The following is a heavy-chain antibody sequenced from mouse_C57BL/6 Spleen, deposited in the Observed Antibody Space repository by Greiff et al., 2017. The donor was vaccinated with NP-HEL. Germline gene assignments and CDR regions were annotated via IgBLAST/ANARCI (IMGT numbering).Heavy chain of an antibody. V-gene: IGHV1-26*01. CDR3: ARGGIGYGSSYYAMDY. D-gene: IGHD1-1*01. CDR2: INPNNGGT. Sequence: EVQLQQSGPELVKPGASVKISCKASGYTFTDYYMNWVKQSHGKSLEWIGDINPNNGGTSYNQKFKGKATLTVDKSSSTAYMELRSLTSEDSAVYYCARGGIGYGSSYYAMDYWGQGTSVTVSS. CDR1: GYTFTDYY. J-gene: IGHJ4*01.